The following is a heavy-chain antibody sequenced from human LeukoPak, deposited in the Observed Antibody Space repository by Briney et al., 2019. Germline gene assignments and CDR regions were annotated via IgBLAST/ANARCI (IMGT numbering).Heavy chain of an antibody. CDR3: ARAAPYYYDSSGYSAFDS. D-gene: IGHD3-22*01. V-gene: IGHV3-48*02. CDR1: GFTFKNAW. J-gene: IGHJ3*02. Sequence: GGSLRLSCAASGFTFKNAWMSWVRQAPGKGLEWVSYISSTSSTIYYADSVKGRFTISRDNAKNSLYLQMNSLRDEDTAVYYCARAAPYYYDSSGYSAFDSWGQGTMVTVSA. CDR2: ISSTSSTI.